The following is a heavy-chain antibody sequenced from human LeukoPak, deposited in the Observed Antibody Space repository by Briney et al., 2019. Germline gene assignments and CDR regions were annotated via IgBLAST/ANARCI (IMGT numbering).Heavy chain of an antibody. CDR2: LSYDGGDK. Sequence: GRSLRLSCAASVFTFSSYALHWVRQAPGKGLEWVAVLSYDGGDKYYADSVKGRFTISRDNSKNTLYLQMNSLRADDTAVYYCARRGGYCSSTSCLYYYYGMDVWGKGTTVTVSS. CDR1: VFTFSSYA. J-gene: IGHJ6*04. CDR3: ARRGGYCSSTSCLYYYYGMDV. V-gene: IGHV3-30*04. D-gene: IGHD2-2*01.